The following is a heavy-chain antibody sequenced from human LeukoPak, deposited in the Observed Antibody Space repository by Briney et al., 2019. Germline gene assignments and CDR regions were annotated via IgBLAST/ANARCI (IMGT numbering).Heavy chain of an antibody. V-gene: IGHV3-9*01. CDR2: ISWNSGSI. J-gene: IGHJ5*02. CDR1: GFTFDDYA. Sequence: GRSLRLSCAASGFTFDDYAMHWVRQAPGKGLEWVSGISWNSGSIGYTDSVKGRFTISRDNAKDSLYLQMNSLRAEDTALYYCAKSVSFFGELLSGWFDPWGQGTLVTVSS. D-gene: IGHD3-10*01. CDR3: AKSVSFFGELLSGWFDP.